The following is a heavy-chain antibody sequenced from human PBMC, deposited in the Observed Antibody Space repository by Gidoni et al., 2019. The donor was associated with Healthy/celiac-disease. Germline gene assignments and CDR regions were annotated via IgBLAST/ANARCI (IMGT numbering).Heavy chain of an antibody. Sequence: EVQLVESGGGLVKPGGSLRLSCAASGFPFRSYSMNWVRQAPGKGLEWVSSISSSSSYIYYADSVKGRFTISRDNAKNSLYLQMNSLRAEDTAVYYCARPTTDPWETSLGYFDLWGRGTLVTVSS. D-gene: IGHD1-26*01. V-gene: IGHV3-21*01. CDR3: ARPTTDPWETSLGYFDL. CDR1: GFPFRSYS. J-gene: IGHJ2*01. CDR2: ISSSSSYI.